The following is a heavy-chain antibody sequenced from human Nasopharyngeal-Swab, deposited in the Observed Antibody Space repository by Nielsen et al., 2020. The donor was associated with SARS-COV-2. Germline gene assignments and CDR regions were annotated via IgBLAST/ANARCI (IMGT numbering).Heavy chain of an antibody. Sequence: SVKVSCKASGGTFSSYAISWVRQAPGQGLEWMGGIIPIFGTANYAQKFQGRVTITSDESTSTACIELSSLRSEDTAVYYCARGFRLAYCGGDCYWSCYYGMDVWGQGTTVTVSS. CDR2: IIPIFGTA. CDR1: GGTFSSYA. CDR3: ARGFRLAYCGGDCYWSCYYGMDV. J-gene: IGHJ6*02. V-gene: IGHV1-69*13. D-gene: IGHD2-21*02.